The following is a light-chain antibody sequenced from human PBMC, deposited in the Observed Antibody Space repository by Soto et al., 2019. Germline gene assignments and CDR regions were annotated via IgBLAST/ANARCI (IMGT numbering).Light chain of an antibody. Sequence: QSALTQPASVSGSPGQSITISCTGTSSDDGVYNYVSWYQQHPGKAPKLKIYEVSNRPSGVSNRFSGSKSGNTASLTISGLQAEDEADYYCSSYTSSSTLVFGXGTKLTVL. CDR1: SSDDGVYNY. CDR2: EVS. J-gene: IGLJ3*02. CDR3: SSYTSSSTLV. V-gene: IGLV2-14*01.